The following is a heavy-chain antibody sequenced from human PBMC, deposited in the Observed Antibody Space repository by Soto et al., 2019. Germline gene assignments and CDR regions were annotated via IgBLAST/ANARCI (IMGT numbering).Heavy chain of an antibody. CDR2: IIPIIGII. Sequence: QVQLVQSGAEVKKPGSSVKVSCKASGGTFSTYTINWVRQAPGQGLEWMGRIIPIIGIINYARKFQGRVTISADKFTGTAYMELTGLRSDDTAVYYCAGDPDSHYNDSHASSYPWGQGTLVTVSS. D-gene: IGHD4-4*01. CDR3: AGDPDSHYNDSHASSYP. V-gene: IGHV1-69*08. CDR1: GGTFSTYT. J-gene: IGHJ5*02.